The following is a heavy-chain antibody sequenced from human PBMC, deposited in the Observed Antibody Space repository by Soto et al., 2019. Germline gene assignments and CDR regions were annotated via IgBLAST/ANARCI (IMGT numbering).Heavy chain of an antibody. V-gene: IGHV4-59*08. CDR1: GGSLSNYY. CDR2: IYYSGST. J-gene: IGHJ5*01. D-gene: IGHD4-17*01. CDR3: ARSPYGHRQSNCFDS. Sequence: PSETLSLTCTVSGGSLSNYYWNWIRQPPGKALEWIAYIYYSGSTNYNPSLKSRVTISVDTSKNQFSLKLSSVTAADTAMYYCARSPYGHRQSNCFDSWGKGILVTLSS.